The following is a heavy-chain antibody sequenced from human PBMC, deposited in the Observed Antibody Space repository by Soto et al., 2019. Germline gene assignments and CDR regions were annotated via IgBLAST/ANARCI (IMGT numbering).Heavy chain of an antibody. CDR2: ISYDGSNK. D-gene: IGHD3-16*01. J-gene: IGHJ4*02. CDR3: AKGGGAPDY. V-gene: IGHV3-30*18. Sequence: QVQLVESGGGVVQPGRSLRLSCAASGFTFSSYCMHWVRQAPGKGLEWVAVISYDGSNKYYADSGKGRFTISRDNSKNTLYLQKNSPRAEDTAGYYCAKGGGAPDYWGQGTLVTVSS. CDR1: GFTFSSYC.